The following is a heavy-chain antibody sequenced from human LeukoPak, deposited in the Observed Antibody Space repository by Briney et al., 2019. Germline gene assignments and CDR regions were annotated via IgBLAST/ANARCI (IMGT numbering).Heavy chain of an antibody. Sequence: PGGFLRLSCAASVFTFSNAWMSWVRQAPGKGLEWVGRIKSKTDGGTTDYAAPVKGRFTISRDDSKNTLYLQMNSLKTGDTAVYYCTTDLYTGTMDYWGQGTLVTVSS. J-gene: IGHJ4*02. CDR2: IKSKTDGGTT. D-gene: IGHD3-16*01. CDR1: VFTFSNAW. CDR3: TTDLYTGTMDY. V-gene: IGHV3-15*01.